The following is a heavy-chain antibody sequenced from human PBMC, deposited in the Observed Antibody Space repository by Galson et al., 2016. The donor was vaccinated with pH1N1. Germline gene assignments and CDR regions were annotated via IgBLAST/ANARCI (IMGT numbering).Heavy chain of an antibody. V-gene: IGHV5-51*01. CDR3: ARQNDYGDYRGDAFDI. J-gene: IGHJ3*02. Sequence: QSGAEVKKPGESLKISCKGSGYRFSSSWIGWVRQMPGKGLEWMGIIHLGGSHIRYSPSFLGQVTISADKSINIVSLQWSSLKASDTAMYYCARQNDYGDYRGDAFDIWGQGTMVTVSS. CDR1: GYRFSSSW. D-gene: IGHD4-17*01. CDR2: IHLGGSHI.